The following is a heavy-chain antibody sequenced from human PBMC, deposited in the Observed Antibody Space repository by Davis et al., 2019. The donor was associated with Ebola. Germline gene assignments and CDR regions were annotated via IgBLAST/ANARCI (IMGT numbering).Heavy chain of an antibody. V-gene: IGHV1-8*01. J-gene: IGHJ3*02. CDR1: GYSFNSYD. D-gene: IGHD5-12*01. CDR2: MTPSSGNT. CDR3: TTPGGQDSGYDVFDI. Sequence: ASVKVSCKASGYSFNSYDINWVRQATGQGPEWMGWMTPSSGNTGYAQKSQGRVTVTRDTSTTTVYMDLSSLRSEDTALYYCTTPGGQDSGYDVFDIWGQGTMVTVSS.